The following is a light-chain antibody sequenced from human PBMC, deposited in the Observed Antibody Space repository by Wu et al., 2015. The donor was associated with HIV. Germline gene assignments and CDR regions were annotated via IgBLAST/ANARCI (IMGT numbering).Light chain of an antibody. CDR2: TAS. J-gene: IGKJ5*01. Sequence: EIVLTQSPGTLPVSPGEKSPSLVGPARLLPVIMLPGISRNLARLPDFLYHTASTRATDIPDRFSGSGSGTEFTLTISRLETDDLAIYHCQQYGGSSTTFGQGTRLEIK. CDR3: QQYGGSSTT. V-gene: IGKV3-20*01. CDR1: RLLPVI.